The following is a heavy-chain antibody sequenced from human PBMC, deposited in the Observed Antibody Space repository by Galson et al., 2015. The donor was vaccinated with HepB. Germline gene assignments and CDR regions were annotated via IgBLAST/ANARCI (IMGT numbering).Heavy chain of an antibody. CDR1: GGSISSYY. Sequence: ETLSLTCTVSGGSISSYYWSWIRQPPGKGLEWIGYIYYSGSTNYNPSLKSRVTISVDTSKNPFSLKLSSVTAADTAVYYCARAQRQLVPGHIRYYYYGMDVWGKGTTVTVSS. CDR2: IYYSGST. V-gene: IGHV4-59*01. J-gene: IGHJ6*04. CDR3: ARAQRQLVPGHIRYYYYGMDV. D-gene: IGHD6-6*01.